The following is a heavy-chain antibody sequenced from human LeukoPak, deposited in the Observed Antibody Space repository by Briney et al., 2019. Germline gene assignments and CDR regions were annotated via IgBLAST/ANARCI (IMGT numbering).Heavy chain of an antibody. J-gene: IGHJ4*02. V-gene: IGHV3-15*01. CDR3: AKDGQPTIFGVVSNFDY. CDR2: IKSKTAGGAT. D-gene: IGHD3-3*01. Sequence: GGSLRLSCAASGFTFSDAWMSWVRQAPGKGLEWVGRIKSKTAGGATDYAAPVKGRFTISRDDSKNTLYLQMNSLRAEDTAVYYCAKDGQPTIFGVVSNFDYWGQGTLVTVSS. CDR1: GFTFSDAW.